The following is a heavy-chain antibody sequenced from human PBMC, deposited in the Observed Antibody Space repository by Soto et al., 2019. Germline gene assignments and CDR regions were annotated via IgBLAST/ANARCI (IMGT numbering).Heavy chain of an antibody. Sequence: QVQLVESGGGVVQPGRSLRLSCAASGFTFSSYGMHWVRQAPGKGLEWVAVISYDGSNKYYADSVKGRFTISRDNSKNTLYLQMNSLRAEDTAVYYCANYRDEYCSGGSCYSTTGWYFDLWGRGTLVTVSS. J-gene: IGHJ2*01. D-gene: IGHD2-15*01. CDR1: GFTFSSYG. CDR3: ANYRDEYCSGGSCYSTTGWYFDL. CDR2: ISYDGSNK. V-gene: IGHV3-30*18.